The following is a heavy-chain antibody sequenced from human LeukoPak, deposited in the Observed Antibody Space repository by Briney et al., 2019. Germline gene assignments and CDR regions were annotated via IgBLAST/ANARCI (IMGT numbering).Heavy chain of an antibody. CDR1: GFTFSGYA. CDR2: ISGSGSST. V-gene: IGHV3-23*01. J-gene: IGHJ4*02. Sequence: GGSLRLSCAASGFTFSGYAMSWVRQAPGKGLEWVSVISGSGSSTYHADSVKGRFTISRDNSKNTLYLQMNSLRAEDTAVYYCARGDTPTYCSTATCYLLDYWGQGTLVTVSP. D-gene: IGHD2-2*01. CDR3: ARGDTPTYCSTATCYLLDY.